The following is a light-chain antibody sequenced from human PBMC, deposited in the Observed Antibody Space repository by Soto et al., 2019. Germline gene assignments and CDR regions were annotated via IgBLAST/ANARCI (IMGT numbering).Light chain of an antibody. CDR3: QHFNSYPWT. V-gene: IGKV1-5*03. J-gene: IGKJ1*01. Sequence: DIQMTQSPSILSASVGDSVTITCRASQSISSWLAWYQQKPGKAPKLLINKASSLESGVPSRFSGSGSGTEFTLTISSLQPDDFATYYCQHFNSYPWTFGQGTKV. CDR1: QSISSW. CDR2: KAS.